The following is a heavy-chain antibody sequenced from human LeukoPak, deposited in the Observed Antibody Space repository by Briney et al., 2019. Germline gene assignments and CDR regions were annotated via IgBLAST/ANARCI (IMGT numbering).Heavy chain of an antibody. CDR1: GYSFTSSG. V-gene: IGHV1-18*01. CDR2: ISAYNDNT. Sequence: ASVKVCCKASGYSFTSSGISWVRQGPGQGREWMGWISAYNDNTNYAQKLQGRVTMTTDTSTSTAYMELRSLRSDDTAVYYCARVGPDYYDQTRFDPWGQGTLVTVSS. D-gene: IGHD3-22*01. CDR3: ARVGPDYYDQTRFDP. J-gene: IGHJ5*02.